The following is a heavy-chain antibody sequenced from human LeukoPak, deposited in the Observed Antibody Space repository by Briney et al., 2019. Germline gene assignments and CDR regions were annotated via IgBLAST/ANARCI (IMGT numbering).Heavy chain of an antibody. CDR2: ISYDGSNK. D-gene: IGHD3-3*01. V-gene: IGHV3-30-3*01. J-gene: IGHJ4*02. Sequence: GRSLRLSCAASGFTFSSYATHWVRQAPGKGLEWVAVISYDGSNKYYADSVKGRFTISRDNSKNTLYLQMNSLRAEDTAVYYCAGLGDDFWSGYRYWGQGTLVTVSS. CDR1: GFTFSSYA. CDR3: AGLGDDFWSGYRY.